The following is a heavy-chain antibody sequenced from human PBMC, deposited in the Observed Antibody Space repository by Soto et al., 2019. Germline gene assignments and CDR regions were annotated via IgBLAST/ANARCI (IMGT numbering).Heavy chain of an antibody. Sequence: QLQLQESGPGLVKPSETLSLTCTVSGGSISSRGYYWGWIRQPPGKGLEWIGTIYYSGSTYYNPSLKRRVTISVDTSKYQCSLKLSSVTAAYTAVYYCATSNWFDPWGQGTLVTVSS. CDR2: IYYSGST. J-gene: IGHJ5*02. V-gene: IGHV4-39*01. CDR3: ATSNWFDP. CDR1: GGSISSRGYY.